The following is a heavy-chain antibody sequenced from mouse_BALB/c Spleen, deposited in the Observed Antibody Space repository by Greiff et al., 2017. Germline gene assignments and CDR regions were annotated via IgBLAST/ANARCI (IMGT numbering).Heavy chain of an antibody. CDR2: IWAGGST. D-gene: IGHD1-1*01. V-gene: IGHV2-9*02. CDR1: GFSLTSYG. CDR3: ASYYYGSSYGLDY. J-gene: IGHJ2*01. Sequence: QVQLKESGPGLVAPSQSLSITCTVSGFSLTSYGVHWVRQPPGKGLEWLGVIWAGGSTNYNSALMSRLSISKDNSKSQVFLKMNSLQTNDTAMYYCASYYYGSSYGLDYWGQGTTLTVSS.